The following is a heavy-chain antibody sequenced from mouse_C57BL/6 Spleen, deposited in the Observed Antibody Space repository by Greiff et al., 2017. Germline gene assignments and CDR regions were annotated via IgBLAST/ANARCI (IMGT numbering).Heavy chain of an antibody. CDR1: GYTFTSYW. V-gene: IGHV1-55*01. CDR3: ARGDGYTFDY. D-gene: IGHD2-3*01. Sequence: QVQLKESGAELVKPGASVKMSCKASGYTFTSYWITWVKQRPGQGLEWIGDIYPGSGSTNYNEKFKSKATLTVDTSSSTAYMQLSSLTSEDSAVYYCARGDGYTFDYWGQGTTLTVSS. J-gene: IGHJ2*01. CDR2: IYPGSGST.